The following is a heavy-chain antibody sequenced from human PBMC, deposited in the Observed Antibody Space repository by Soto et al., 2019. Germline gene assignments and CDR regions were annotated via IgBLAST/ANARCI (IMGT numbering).Heavy chain of an antibody. CDR2: ISGSGGST. J-gene: IGHJ4*02. D-gene: IGHD3-22*01. CDR1: GFTFSSYS. Sequence: GGSLRLSGAASGFTFSSYSISWVRQAPWKGLEWVSAISGSGGSTYYADSVKGRFTISRDNSKNTLYLQMNSLRAEDTAVYYCAKDSFRGYYFPLDYSGQGALVTVCS. V-gene: IGHV3-23*01. CDR3: AKDSFRGYYFPLDY.